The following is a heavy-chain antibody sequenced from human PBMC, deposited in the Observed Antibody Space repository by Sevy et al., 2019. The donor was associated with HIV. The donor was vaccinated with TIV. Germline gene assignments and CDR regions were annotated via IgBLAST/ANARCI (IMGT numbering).Heavy chain of an antibody. Sequence: SETLSLTCTVSGDSVSGGNYYWSWIRQPPGKGLEWLGYIYYSGSTNYNPSLKSRVTISIKTSKNQFSLRLTSVTAAETAVYYCARGLLDYWGQGTLVTVSS. CDR2: IYYSGST. J-gene: IGHJ4*02. V-gene: IGHV4-61*01. CDR1: GDSVSGGNYY. CDR3: ARGLLDY.